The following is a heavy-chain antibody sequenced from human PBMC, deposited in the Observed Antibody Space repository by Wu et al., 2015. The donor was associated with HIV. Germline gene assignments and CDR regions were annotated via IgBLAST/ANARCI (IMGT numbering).Heavy chain of an antibody. CDR3: ARGHYYDTSNSPMY. D-gene: IGHD3-22*01. J-gene: IGHJ4*02. CDR1: GYIFSDFG. CDR2: ISAQNGNR. V-gene: IGHV1-18*01. Sequence: VQLVQSGGEVKKPGASVKVACKSSGYIFSDFGIHWVRQGPGEGLEWMGWISAQNGNRKYAQKFQGRVTMTTETSSSTAYMELRSLRSDDTAMYFCARGHYYDTSNSPMYWGPGTRVIVSS.